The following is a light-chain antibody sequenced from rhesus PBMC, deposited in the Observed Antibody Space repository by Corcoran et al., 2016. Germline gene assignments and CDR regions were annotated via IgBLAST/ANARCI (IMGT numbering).Light chain of an antibody. V-gene: IGKV4-1*01. J-gene: IGKJ4*01. CDR3: QQYYSTPLT. Sequence: DIVMTQSPDSLAVSLGERVTINCKSSQSLLYSSNNKNYLAWYQQKPGQAPKLLIYWASTRESGVPNRFSGRGSGTDFTLTISGRQAEDVAVYYCQQYYSTPLTFGGGTKVEIK. CDR2: WAS. CDR1: QSLLYSSNNKNY.